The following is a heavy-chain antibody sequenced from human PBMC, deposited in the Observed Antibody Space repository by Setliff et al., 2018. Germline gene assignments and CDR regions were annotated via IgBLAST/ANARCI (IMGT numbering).Heavy chain of an antibody. D-gene: IGHD3-16*01. J-gene: IGHJ6*02. CDR2: LYPNGNT. V-gene: IGHV4-4*07. CDR1: GGSVSPYH. Sequence: SETLSLTCTVSGGSVSPYHWTWIRQPAGKGLEWIGRLYPNGNTNFNPSLRSRVNMSVDTSNNQFVLNLKAVTAADTAVYYCARDRTAYTYGLDVWGQGTTVTVSS. CDR3: ARDRTAYTYGLDV.